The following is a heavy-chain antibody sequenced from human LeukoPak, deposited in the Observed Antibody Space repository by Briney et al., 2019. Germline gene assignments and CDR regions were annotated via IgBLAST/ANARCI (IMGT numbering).Heavy chain of an antibody. Sequence: GGSLRLSCAASGFTFSNYWMSWVRQAPGKGLEWVANINQDGSEEYSVDSVKGRLTVSRDNAKNSLYLQMNSLRAEDTAVYYCARDGRYISDYWGQGTLVIVSS. V-gene: IGHV3-7*05. D-gene: IGHD1-26*01. CDR2: INQDGSEE. J-gene: IGHJ4*02. CDR1: GFTFSNYW. CDR3: ARDGRYISDY.